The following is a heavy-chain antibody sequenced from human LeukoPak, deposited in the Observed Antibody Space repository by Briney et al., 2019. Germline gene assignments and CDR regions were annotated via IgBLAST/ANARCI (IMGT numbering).Heavy chain of an antibody. Sequence: ASVKVSCTASGYTFTGYYMHWVRQAPGQGLEWMGRINPNSGGTNYAQKFQGRVTMTRDTSISTAFMELRRLTSDDTAVYYCARRVEQQLSSPGDWFDPWGQGTLVTVSS. CDR2: INPNSGGT. J-gene: IGHJ5*02. V-gene: IGHV1-2*02. CDR3: ARRVEQQLSSPGDWFDP. D-gene: IGHD6-13*01. CDR1: GYTFTGYY.